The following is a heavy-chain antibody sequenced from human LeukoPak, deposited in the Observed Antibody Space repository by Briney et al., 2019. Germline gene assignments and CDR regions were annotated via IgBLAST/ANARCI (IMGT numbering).Heavy chain of an antibody. Sequence: GGSLRLSCAASGFTFSGYWMSRVRQAPGKGLEWVANIKPDGSEKYYVDSVKGRFTISRDNAKNSLYLQMNSLRAEDTAVYYCARERANYDFWSGYFYYFDYWGQGTLVTVSS. CDR2: IKPDGSEK. D-gene: IGHD3-3*01. J-gene: IGHJ4*02. CDR1: GFTFSGYW. V-gene: IGHV3-7*03. CDR3: ARERANYDFWSGYFYYFDY.